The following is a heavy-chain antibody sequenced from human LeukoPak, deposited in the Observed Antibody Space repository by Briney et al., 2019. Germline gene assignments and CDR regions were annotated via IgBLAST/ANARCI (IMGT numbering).Heavy chain of an antibody. CDR3: ARYSYDFWSGYYTGNFDY. CDR2: IYYSGST. V-gene: IGHV4-59*01. D-gene: IGHD3-3*01. J-gene: IGHJ4*02. CDR1: GGSISSYY. Sequence: SETLSLTCTVSGGSISSYYWSWIRQPPGKGLEWIGYIYYSGSTNYNPSLKSRVTISVDTSKSQFSLKLSSVTAADTAVYYCARYSYDFWSGYYTGNFDYWGQGTLVTVSS.